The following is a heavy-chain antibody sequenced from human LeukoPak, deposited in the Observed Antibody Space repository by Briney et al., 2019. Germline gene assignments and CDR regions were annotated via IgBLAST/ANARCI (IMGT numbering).Heavy chain of an antibody. Sequence: ASVKVSCKASGYTFTSYDINWVRQATGQGLEWMGWMNPNSGNTGYAQKFQGRVTITRNTSISTAYMELSSLRSEDTAVCYCARVADYFLDAFDIWGQGTMVTVSS. CDR1: GYTFTSYD. CDR3: ARVADYFLDAFDI. D-gene: IGHD3-10*01. CDR2: MNPNSGNT. J-gene: IGHJ3*02. V-gene: IGHV1-8*03.